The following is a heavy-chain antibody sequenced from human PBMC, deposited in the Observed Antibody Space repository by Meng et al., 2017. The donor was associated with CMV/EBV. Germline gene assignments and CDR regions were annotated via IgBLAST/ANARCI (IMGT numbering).Heavy chain of an antibody. V-gene: IGHV3-21*01. Sequence: GESLKISCAASGFTLSSYSMNWVRQAPGKGLEWVSSISSSSSYIYYADSVKGRFTISRDNAKNSLYLQMNSLRAEDTAVYYCARDVGIVVVPAALDPWGQGTLVTVSS. CDR2: ISSSSSYI. CDR1: GFTLSSYS. CDR3: ARDVGIVVVPAALDP. D-gene: IGHD2-2*01. J-gene: IGHJ5*02.